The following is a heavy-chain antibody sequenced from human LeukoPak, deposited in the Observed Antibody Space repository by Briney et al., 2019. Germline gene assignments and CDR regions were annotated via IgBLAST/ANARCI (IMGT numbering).Heavy chain of an antibody. CDR1: GYTFTSYD. CDR2: MNPNSGNT. D-gene: IGHD3-22*01. CDR3: ARDLKDYYDSSGYFCFGY. Sequence: GASVKVSCKAAGYTFTSYDINWVRQATGQGLEWMGWMNPNSGNTGYAQKFQGRVTITRNTSISTAYMELSSLRSEDMAVYYCARDLKDYYDSSGYFCFGYWGQGTLVTVSS. J-gene: IGHJ4*02. V-gene: IGHV1-8*03.